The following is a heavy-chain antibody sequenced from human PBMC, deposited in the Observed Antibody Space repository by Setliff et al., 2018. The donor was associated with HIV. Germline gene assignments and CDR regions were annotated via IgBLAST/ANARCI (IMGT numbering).Heavy chain of an antibody. CDR3: AREIPDYYDILTGYNIPNAFDI. Sequence: RASVKVSCKASGGTFSSYTINWVRQAPGQGLEWMGGILPMLNIANFTQKFQGRVTITADKSTDTAYMELSSLRYEDTAVYYCAREIPDYYDILTGYNIPNAFDIWGQGTMVTVSS. J-gene: IGHJ3*02. CDR1: GGTFSSYT. CDR2: ILPMLNIA. D-gene: IGHD3-9*01. V-gene: IGHV1-69*10.